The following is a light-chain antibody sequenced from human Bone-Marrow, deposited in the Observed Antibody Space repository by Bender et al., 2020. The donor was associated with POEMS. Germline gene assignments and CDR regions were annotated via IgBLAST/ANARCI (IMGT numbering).Light chain of an antibody. CDR1: SSNIGTNP. CDR2: INN. Sequence: QSVLTQPPSASGTPGQRVTIACSGSSSNIGTNPVNWYQQLPGTAPKLLIYINNQRPSGVPYGFSGSKSGTSASLAIIGLRSEDEADYYCAAWEDSLNGWVFGGGTKLTVL. CDR3: AAWEDSLNGWV. V-gene: IGLV1-44*01. J-gene: IGLJ3*02.